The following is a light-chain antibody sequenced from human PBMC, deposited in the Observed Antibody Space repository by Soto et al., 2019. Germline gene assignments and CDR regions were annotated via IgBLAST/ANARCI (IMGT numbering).Light chain of an antibody. J-gene: IGKJ1*01. CDR2: GAS. CDR1: QSVSGH. V-gene: IGKV3-15*01. Sequence: EIVMTRSPATLSVSPGERVTLSCRASQSVSGHLAWYQQKPGQAPRLIISGASTRATGIPARFSGSGSGTEFTLTISSLQSEDFAVYYCHQYHYWWTFGQGTKVDIK. CDR3: HQYHYWWT.